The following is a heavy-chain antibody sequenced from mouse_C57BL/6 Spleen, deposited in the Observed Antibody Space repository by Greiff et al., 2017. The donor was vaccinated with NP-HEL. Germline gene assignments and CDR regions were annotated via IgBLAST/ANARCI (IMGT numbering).Heavy chain of an antibody. CDR3: ARCPYYYGSSYDGYVFDY. CDR2: IDPNSGGT. J-gene: IGHJ2*01. V-gene: IGHV1-72*01. D-gene: IGHD1-1*01. Sequence: QVQLQQPGAELVKPGASVKLSCKASGYTFTSYWMHWVKQRPGRGLEWIGRIDPNSGGTKYNEKFKSKATLTVDKPSSTAYMQISSLTSEDSAVYYCARCPYYYGSSYDGYVFDYWGQGTTLTVSS. CDR1: GYTFTSYW.